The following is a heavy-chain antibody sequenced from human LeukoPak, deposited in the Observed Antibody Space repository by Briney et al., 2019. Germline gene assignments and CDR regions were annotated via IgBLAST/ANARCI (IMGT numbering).Heavy chain of an antibody. Sequence: GGSLRLSCAASGFTFSGFWMSWVRQTPGKGLEWVANIKQDGSEKYYVDSVKGRFTISRDNAKNSLSLQMKGLRVEDTAVYYCARAGSFWYYVYWGQGTLVTVSS. D-gene: IGHD1-7*01. CDR2: IKQDGSEK. CDR3: ARAGSFWYYVY. J-gene: IGHJ4*02. CDR1: GFTFSGFW. V-gene: IGHV3-7*01.